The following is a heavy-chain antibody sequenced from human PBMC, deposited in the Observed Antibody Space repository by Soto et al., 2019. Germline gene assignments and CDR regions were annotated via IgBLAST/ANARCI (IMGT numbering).Heavy chain of an antibody. CDR3: ARHPQVAYYQKGLDY. D-gene: IGHD3-10*01. V-gene: IGHV4-59*08. Sequence: QVQLQESGPGLVKPSETLSLTCTVSGGSLNPYYWSWIRQSPGKGLEWIAYIYYSGTTEYNPSLKSRVTISVDTSKNQVSLHLKSVTAADTAVYYCARHPQVAYYQKGLDYWGQGILVTVSS. CDR2: IYYSGTT. CDR1: GGSLNPYY. J-gene: IGHJ4*02.